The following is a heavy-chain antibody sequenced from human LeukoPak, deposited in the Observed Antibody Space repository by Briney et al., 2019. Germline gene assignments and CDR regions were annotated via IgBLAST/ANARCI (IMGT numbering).Heavy chain of an antibody. V-gene: IGHV1-69*13. J-gene: IGHJ4*02. CDR3: ARESDVDTAMFVYYFDY. D-gene: IGHD5-18*01. CDR2: IIPIFGTA. CDR1: GGTFSSYA. Sequence: GASVKVSCKAFGGTFSSYAISWVRQAPGQGLEWMGGIIPIFGTANYAQKFQGRVTITADESTSTAYMELSSLRSEDTAVYYCARESDVDTAMFVYYFDYWGQGTLVTVSS.